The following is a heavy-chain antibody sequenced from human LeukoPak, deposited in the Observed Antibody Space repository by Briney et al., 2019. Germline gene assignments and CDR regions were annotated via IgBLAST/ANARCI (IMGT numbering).Heavy chain of an antibody. CDR2: INAGNGNT. J-gene: IGHJ4*02. CDR1: GYTFTSYA. CDR3: TRDLGTYTSYGSIFFDY. V-gene: IGHV1-3*01. D-gene: IGHD3-10*01. Sequence: ASVKVSCKASGYTFTSYAMHLVRQAPGQRLEWMGWINAGNGNTKYSQKFQGRVTITRDTSTSTAYMELRSLRSDDTAVFYCTRDLGTYTSYGSIFFDYWGQGTLVAVSS.